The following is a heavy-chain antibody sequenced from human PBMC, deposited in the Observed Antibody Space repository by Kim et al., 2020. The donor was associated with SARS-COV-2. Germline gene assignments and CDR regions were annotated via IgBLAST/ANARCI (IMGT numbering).Heavy chain of an antibody. D-gene: IGHD1-7*01. V-gene: IGHV3-43*01. CDR3: AKDIFSYNWNYGDFDY. J-gene: IGHJ4*02. Sequence: SVKGRFTISRDNSKNSLYLQMNSLRTEDTALYYCAKDIFSYNWNYGDFDYWGQGTLVTVSS.